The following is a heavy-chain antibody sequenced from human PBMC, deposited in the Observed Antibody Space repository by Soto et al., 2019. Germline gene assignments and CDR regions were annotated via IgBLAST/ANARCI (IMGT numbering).Heavy chain of an antibody. CDR3: ARQRYRGVPAPNFDY. CDR2: IYYSGST. J-gene: IGHJ4*02. D-gene: IGHD3-10*01. Sequence: QVQLQESGPGLVKPSETLSLTCTVSGGSISSYYWSWIRQPPGKRLEWIGYIYYSGSTNYNPSLKSRVTISVDTSKNQFSLKLSSVTAADTAVYYCARQRYRGVPAPNFDYWGQGTLVTVSS. CDR1: GGSISSYY. V-gene: IGHV4-59*08.